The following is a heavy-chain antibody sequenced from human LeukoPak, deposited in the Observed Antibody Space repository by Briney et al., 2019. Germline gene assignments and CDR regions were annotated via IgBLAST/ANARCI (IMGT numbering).Heavy chain of an antibody. J-gene: IGHJ4*02. CDR2: ISGSGGST. CDR1: GFIFSSYA. CDR3: AKPMTTVTTHPLPFDY. Sequence: GGSLRLSCAASGFIFSSYAMSWVRQAPGKGLEWVSTISGSGGSTYYADSVKGRFTISRDNSKNTLYLQMNSLRAEDTAVYYCAKPMTTVTTHPLPFDYWGQGTLVTVSS. D-gene: IGHD4-17*01. V-gene: IGHV3-23*01.